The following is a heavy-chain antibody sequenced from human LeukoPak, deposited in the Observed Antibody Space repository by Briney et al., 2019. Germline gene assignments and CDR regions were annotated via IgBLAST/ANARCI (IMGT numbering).Heavy chain of an antibody. V-gene: IGHV4-39*01. CDR3: ARHGIVGATVDY. Sequence: PSETLSLTCTVSGGSISSSSYYWGWIRQPPGKGLEWIGSIYYSGSTYYNPSLKSRVTKSVDTSKNQFSLKLSSVTAADTAVYYCARHGIVGATVDYWGQGTLVTVSS. J-gene: IGHJ4*02. D-gene: IGHD1-26*01. CDR2: IYYSGST. CDR1: GGSISSSSYY.